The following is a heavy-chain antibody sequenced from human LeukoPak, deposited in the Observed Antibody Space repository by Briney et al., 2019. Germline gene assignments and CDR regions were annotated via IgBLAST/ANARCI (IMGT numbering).Heavy chain of an antibody. J-gene: IGHJ4*02. Sequence: ASVKVSCKASGYTFSDYYLHWVRQAPGQGLEWMGWINPNSGATDYAQNFQGRVTMARDTSITTAYMELSSLRSDDTAVYYCARGLSETGISDWGQGTLVTVSS. CDR2: INPNSGAT. CDR3: ARGLSETGISD. D-gene: IGHD3-9*01. CDR1: GYTFSDYY. V-gene: IGHV1-2*02.